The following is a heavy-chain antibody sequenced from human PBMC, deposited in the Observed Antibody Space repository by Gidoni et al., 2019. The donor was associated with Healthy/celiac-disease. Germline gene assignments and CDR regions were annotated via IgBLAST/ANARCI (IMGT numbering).Heavy chain of an antibody. D-gene: IGHD2-2*01. CDR2: ISGNGGST. J-gene: IGHJ4*02. CDR3: VKDRIVVVPAATAFDY. Sequence: EVQLVESGGGLVQPGGSLRLSCSASGFTFSSYAMHWVRQAPGKGLEYVSAISGNGGSTYYADSVKGRFTISRDNSKNTLYLQMSSLRAEDTAVYYCVKDRIVVVPAATAFDYWGQGTLVTVSS. V-gene: IGHV3-64D*06. CDR1: GFTFSSYA.